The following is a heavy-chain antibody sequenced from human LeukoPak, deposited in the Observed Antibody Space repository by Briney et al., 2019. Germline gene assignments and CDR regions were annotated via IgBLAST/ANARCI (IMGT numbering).Heavy chain of an antibody. D-gene: IGHD3-10*01. V-gene: IGHV4-59*08. CDR2: IFYSGST. Sequence: SETLSLTCTVSGGSISSYYWSWIRQPPGKGLEWIGYIFYSGSTNYNPSVKSRVTISVDTSKNQFSLRLSSVTAADTAVYYCARLEGYYGSGSTNWFDPWGQGTLVTVSS. CDR1: GGSISSYY. CDR3: ARLEGYYGSGSTNWFDP. J-gene: IGHJ5*02.